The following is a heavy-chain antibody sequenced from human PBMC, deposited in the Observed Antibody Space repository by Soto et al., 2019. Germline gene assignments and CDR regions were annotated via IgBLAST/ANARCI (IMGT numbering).Heavy chain of an antibody. CDR3: ARDGNRGYDMDV. CDR2: MSNTGRTI. CDR1: GFTFSTYN. J-gene: IGHJ6*02. V-gene: IGHV3-48*02. Sequence: EVQVVESGGGLVQPGGSLRLSCEGSGFTFSTYNMDWVRQAPGKGLEWVSYMSNTGRTIFYADSVRGHFTISRDNAKNALFLQMNSLRDEDTAVYYCARDGNRGYDMDVWGQGTTVTVSS.